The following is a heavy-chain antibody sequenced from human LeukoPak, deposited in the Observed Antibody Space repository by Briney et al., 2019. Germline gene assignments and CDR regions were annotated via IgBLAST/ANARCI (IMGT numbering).Heavy chain of an antibody. D-gene: IGHD3-10*01. V-gene: IGHV4-4*02. Sequence: SETLSLTCAVSGGSISSSNWWSWVRQPPGKGLEWIGEIYHSGSTNYNPSLKSRVTISVDESKNQFSLKLSSVTAADTAVYYCARESSDYYGSGGSPNWFDPWGQGTLVTVSS. J-gene: IGHJ5*02. CDR3: ARESSDYYGSGGSPNWFDP. CDR1: GGSISSSNW. CDR2: IYHSGST.